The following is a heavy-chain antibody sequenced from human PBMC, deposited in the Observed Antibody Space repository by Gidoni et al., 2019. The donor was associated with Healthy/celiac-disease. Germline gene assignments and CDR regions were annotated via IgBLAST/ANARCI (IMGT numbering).Heavy chain of an antibody. V-gene: IGHV3-15*01. CDR3: TTAWDNPGWLFDY. J-gene: IGHJ4*02. CDR1: GFTFSNAW. Sequence: EVQLVESGGGLVKPGGSLRLSCAASGFTFSNAWMSWVRQAPGKGLEWVGRIKSKTDGGTTDYAAPVKGRFTISRDDSKNTLYLQMNSLKTEDTAVYYCTTAWDNPGWLFDYWGQGTLVTVSS. CDR2: IKSKTDGGTT. D-gene: IGHD5-12*01.